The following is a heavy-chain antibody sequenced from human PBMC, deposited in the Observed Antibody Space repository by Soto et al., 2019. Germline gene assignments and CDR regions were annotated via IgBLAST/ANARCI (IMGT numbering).Heavy chain of an antibody. D-gene: IGHD6-13*01. Sequence: GSLRLSCAASGFTFSSYWMSWVRQAPGKGLEWVANIKQDGSEKCYVDSVKGRFTISRDNAKNSLYLQMNSLRAEDTAVYYCARDMSSWYYYYYGMDVWGQGTTVTVSS. CDR2: IKQDGSEK. CDR3: ARDMSSWYYYYYGMDV. V-gene: IGHV3-7*01. J-gene: IGHJ6*02. CDR1: GFTFSSYW.